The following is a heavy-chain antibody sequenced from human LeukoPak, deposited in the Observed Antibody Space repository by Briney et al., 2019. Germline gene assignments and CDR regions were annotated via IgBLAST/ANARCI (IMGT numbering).Heavy chain of an antibody. V-gene: IGHV5-51*01. D-gene: IGHD3-10*01. CDR1: GYRFSDYW. CDR2: IYPTDSDT. CDR3: ARRAYYYSSGSFYKYNWFDP. J-gene: IGHJ5*02. Sequence: GESLRISCKASGYRFSDYWIVWVRQMPGKGLEWMGIIYPTDSDTKYSPSFQGRVTISADKSLSTAYLQWSSLKASDTAMYYCARRAYYYSSGSFYKYNWFDPWGQGTLVTVSS.